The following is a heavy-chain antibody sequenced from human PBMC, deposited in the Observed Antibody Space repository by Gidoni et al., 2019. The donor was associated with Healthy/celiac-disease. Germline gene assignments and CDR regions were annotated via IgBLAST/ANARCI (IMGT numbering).Heavy chain of an antibody. D-gene: IGHD1-26*01. CDR2: ISYDGSNK. Sequence: QVQLVESGGGVVQPGTSLRLSCAASGFTFSSYGMHWVRQAPGKGLEWVAVISYDGSNKYYADSVKGRFTISRDNSKNTLYLQMNSLRAEDTAVYYCAKDGGWELLRSYYYYGMDVWGQGTTVTVSS. V-gene: IGHV3-30*18. CDR3: AKDGGWELLRSYYYYGMDV. CDR1: GFTFSSYG. J-gene: IGHJ6*02.